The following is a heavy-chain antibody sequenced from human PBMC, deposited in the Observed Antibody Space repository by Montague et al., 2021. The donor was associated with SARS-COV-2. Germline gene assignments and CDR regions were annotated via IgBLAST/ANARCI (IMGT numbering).Heavy chain of an antibody. Sequence: SETLSLTCTVSGDSISSFYWSWIRQPAGKGLEWIGRVSASGSTNYNPSLNSRVTMSVDTSKKQFSLRLSPVTAADTAVYYCARDVVAAPGTFDYWGQGTLVTVSS. CDR3: ARDVVAAPGTFDY. J-gene: IGHJ4*02. CDR1: GDSISSFY. V-gene: IGHV4-4*07. CDR2: VSASGST. D-gene: IGHD6-13*01.